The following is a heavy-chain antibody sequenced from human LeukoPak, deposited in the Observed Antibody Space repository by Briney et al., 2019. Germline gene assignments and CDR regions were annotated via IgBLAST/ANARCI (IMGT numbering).Heavy chain of an antibody. V-gene: IGHV4-34*01. CDR3: AHIPTNDYGGNDY. CDR2: INHSGST. CDR1: GGSFSGYY. D-gene: IGHD4-23*01. J-gene: IGHJ4*02. Sequence: SETLSLTCAVYGGSFSGYYWSWIRQPPGKGLEWIGEINHSGSTNYNPSLKSRVTISVDTSKNQFSLKLSSVTAADTAVYYCAHIPTNDYGGNDYWGQGTLVTVSS.